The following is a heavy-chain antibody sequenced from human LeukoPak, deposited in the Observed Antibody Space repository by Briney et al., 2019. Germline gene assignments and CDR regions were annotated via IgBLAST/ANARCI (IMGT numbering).Heavy chain of an antibody. CDR2: IKQDGSEK. D-gene: IGHD3-9*01. CDR3: ARADRAKLRYFDWLPHSFDY. V-gene: IGHV3-7*01. CDR1: GFTFSSYW. J-gene: IGHJ4*02. Sequence: PGGSLRLSCAASGFTFSSYWMSWVRQAPGKGLEWVANIKQDGSEKYYVDSVKGRFTISRDNAKNSLYLQMNSLRAEDTAVYYCARADRAKLRYFDWLPHSFDYWGQGTLVTVSS.